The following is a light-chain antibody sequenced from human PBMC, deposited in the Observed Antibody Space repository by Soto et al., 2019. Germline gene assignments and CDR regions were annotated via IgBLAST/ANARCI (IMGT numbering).Light chain of an antibody. V-gene: IGKV4-1*01. CDR3: QQYYSSPFT. CDR1: QSVLYSSNNRNY. CDR2: WAS. J-gene: IGKJ2*01. Sequence: DIVMTQSPDSLAVSLGERVTIHCKSSQSVLYSSNNRNYFAWYQQKPGQPPKLLIYWASTRESGVPDRFSGSGSGTDFTLTISSLQVADVAVYYCQQYYSSPFTFGQGTKLEI.